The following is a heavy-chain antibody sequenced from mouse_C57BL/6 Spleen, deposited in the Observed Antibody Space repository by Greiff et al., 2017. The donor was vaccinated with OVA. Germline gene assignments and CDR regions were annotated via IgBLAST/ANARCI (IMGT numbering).Heavy chain of an antibody. J-gene: IGHJ2*01. CDR1: GYTFTSSW. V-gene: IGHV1-64*01. D-gene: IGHD5-2*01. CDR2: IHPNSGST. Sequence: VQVVESGAELVKPGASVKLSCKASGYTFTSSWMHWVKQRPGQGLEWIGMIHPNSGSTNYNEKFKSKATLTVDKSSSTAYMQLSSLTSEDSAVYYCAREYREDGDYFDYWGQGTTLTVSS. CDR3: AREYREDGDYFDY.